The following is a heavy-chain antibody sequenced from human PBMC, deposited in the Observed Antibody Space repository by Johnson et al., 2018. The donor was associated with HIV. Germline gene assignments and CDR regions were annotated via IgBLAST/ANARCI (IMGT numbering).Heavy chain of an antibody. CDR1: GFTFSSYA. CDR2: ISYDGSNK. V-gene: IGHV3-30-3*02. CDR3: AKCIWGRSLIDAFDI. D-gene: IGHD3-16*01. Sequence: QVQLVESGGGVVQPGRSLRLSCAASGFTFSSYAMHWVRQAPGKGLEWVAVISYDGSNKYYADSVKGRFTISRDNSKNTLHLQMKSLRVEDTAVYYCAKCIWGRSLIDAFDIWGQGTMVTVSS. J-gene: IGHJ3*02.